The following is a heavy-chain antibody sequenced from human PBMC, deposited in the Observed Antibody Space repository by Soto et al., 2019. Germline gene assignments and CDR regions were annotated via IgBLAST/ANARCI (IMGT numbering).Heavy chain of an antibody. J-gene: IGHJ4*02. CDR1: GGSISSSSYY. CDR2: IYYSGST. V-gene: IGHV4-39*01. D-gene: IGHD3-16*01. CDR3: ARARWGGYVDY. Sequence: SETLSLTCTVSGGSISSSSYYWGWIRQPPGKGLEWIGSIYYSGSTYYNPSLKSRVTISVDTSKNQFSLKLSSVTAADTAVYYCARARWGGYVDYWGQGTLVTVSS.